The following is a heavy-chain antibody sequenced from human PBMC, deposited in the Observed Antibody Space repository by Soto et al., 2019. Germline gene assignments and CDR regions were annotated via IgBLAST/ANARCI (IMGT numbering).Heavy chain of an antibody. V-gene: IGHV4-59*01. CDR2: IYYSGST. CDR1: GGSISSYY. J-gene: IGHJ5*02. Sequence: SETLSLTCTVSGGSISSYYWSWIRQPPGKGLEWIGYIYYSGSTNYNPSLKSPVTISVDTSKNQFSLKLSSVTAADTAVYYCARGPNWFDPWGQGTLVTVSS. CDR3: ARGPNWFDP.